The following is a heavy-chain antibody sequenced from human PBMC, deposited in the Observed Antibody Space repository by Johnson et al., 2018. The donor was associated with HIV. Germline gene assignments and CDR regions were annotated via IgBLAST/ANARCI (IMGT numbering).Heavy chain of an antibody. D-gene: IGHD2-15*01. CDR1: GFIFDDYA. J-gene: IGHJ3*02. Sequence: VQLVESGGRLVQPGRSLRLSCAASGFIFDDYAMHWVRQVPGKGLEWVSGISWNSGRIGYADFVKGRFTISRDNAKNSLYLQMNSLRAEDTALYYCARDGEYCSGGSCSDAFDIWGQGTMVTVSS. V-gene: IGHV3-9*01. CDR3: ARDGEYCSGGSCSDAFDI. CDR2: ISWNSGRI.